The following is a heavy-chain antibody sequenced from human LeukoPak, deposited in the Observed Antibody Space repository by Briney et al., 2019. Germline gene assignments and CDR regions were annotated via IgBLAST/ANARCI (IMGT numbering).Heavy chain of an antibody. V-gene: IGHV1-18*01. J-gene: IGHJ6*02. CDR1: GYTFTSYG. CDR3: ARDVEDSSGYYYDRDYYYYGMDV. D-gene: IGHD3-22*01. Sequence: ASVKVSCKASGYTFTSYGISWVRQAPGQGLEWMGWISAYNGSTNYAQTLPGRVTMTTDTATSTAYVELRSLRSDDTAVYYCARDVEDSSGYYYDRDYYYYGMDVWGQGTTVTVFS. CDR2: ISAYNGST.